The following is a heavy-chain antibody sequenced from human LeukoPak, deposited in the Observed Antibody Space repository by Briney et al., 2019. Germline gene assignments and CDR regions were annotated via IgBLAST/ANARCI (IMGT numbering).Heavy chain of an antibody. CDR1: GGSSSSYY. D-gene: IGHD3-22*01. J-gene: IGHJ6*02. CDR3: ARGLGYYDSSGYSLLYGMDV. V-gene: IGHV4-59*01. Sequence: SETLSLTCTVSGGSSSSYYWSWIRQPPGKGLEWIGYIYYSGSTNYNPSLKSRVTISVDTSKNQFSLKLSSVTAADTAVYYCARGLGYYDSSGYSLLYGMDVWGQGTTVTVSS. CDR2: IYYSGST.